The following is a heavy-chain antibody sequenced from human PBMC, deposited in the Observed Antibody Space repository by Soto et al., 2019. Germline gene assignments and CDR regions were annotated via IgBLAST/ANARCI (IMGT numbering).Heavy chain of an antibody. V-gene: IGHV1-69*13. CDR2: IIPIFGTA. CDR3: ARGVTTGMAFDY. CDR1: GGTFSSYA. J-gene: IGHJ4*02. Sequence: SVKVSCKASGGTFSSYAISWVRQAPGQGLEWMGGIIPIFGTANYAQKFQGRVTITADESTSTAYMELSSLRSENTAVYYCARGVTTGMAFDYWGQGTLVTVSS. D-gene: IGHD4-17*01.